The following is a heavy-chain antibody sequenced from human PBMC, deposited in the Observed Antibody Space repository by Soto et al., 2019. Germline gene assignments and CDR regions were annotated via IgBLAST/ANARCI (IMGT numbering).Heavy chain of an antibody. Sequence: EVQLVESGGGLVQPGGSLKLSCAASGFTFSGSAMHWVRQASGKGLEWVGRIRSKANSYATAYAASVKGRFTISRDDSKNTAYLQMNSLKTEDTAVYYCTGHPVSAGGGYWGQGTLVTVSS. CDR2: IRSKANSYAT. CDR3: TGHPVSAGGGY. V-gene: IGHV3-73*02. CDR1: GFTFSGSA. J-gene: IGHJ4*02.